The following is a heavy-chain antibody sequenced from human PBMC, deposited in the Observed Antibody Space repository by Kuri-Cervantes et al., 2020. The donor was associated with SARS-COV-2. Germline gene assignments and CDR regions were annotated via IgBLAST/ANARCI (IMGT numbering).Heavy chain of an antibody. CDR1: GYSFSSGYY. CDR3: ARGTKVATSEYYHYMDV. J-gene: IGHJ6*03. Sequence: GSLRLSCTVSGYSFSSGYYWGWIRQPPGKGLEWIGSIYHSGSTYYNPSLKSRVTISVDTSKNQFSLKLTSVTAADTAVYYCARGTKVATSEYYHYMDVWGKGTTVTVSS. V-gene: IGHV4-38-2*02. CDR2: IYHSGST. D-gene: IGHD5-12*01.